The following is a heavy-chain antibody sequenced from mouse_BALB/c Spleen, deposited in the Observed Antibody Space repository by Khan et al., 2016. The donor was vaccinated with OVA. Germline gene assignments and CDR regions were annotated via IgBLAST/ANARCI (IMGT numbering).Heavy chain of an antibody. CDR3: ARQPYYHYNIMDY. CDR1: GFSLTNYG. CDR2: IWSDGST. V-gene: IGHV2-6-1*01. Sequence: VELVESGPGLAAPSQSLSITCTISGFSLTNYGVHWVRQPPGKGLEWLVVIWSDGSTTYNSAFKSRLTITKDNSQSQVFLKMNSLQTDDTDIYFCARQPYYHYNIMDYWGQGTSVTVSS. D-gene: IGHD2-10*01. J-gene: IGHJ4*01.